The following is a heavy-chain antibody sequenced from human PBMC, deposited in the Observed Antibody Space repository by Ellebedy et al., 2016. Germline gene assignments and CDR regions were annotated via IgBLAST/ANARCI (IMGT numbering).Heavy chain of an antibody. CDR3: AKDPYYDSSGYYSYYFDY. D-gene: IGHD3-22*01. CDR1: GFTFSSYA. J-gene: IGHJ4*02. V-gene: IGHV3-23*01. Sequence: GESLKISXAASGFTFSSYAMSWVRQAPGKGLEWVSAISGSGGSTYYADSVKGRFTISRDNSKNTLYLQMNSLRAEDTAVYYCAKDPYYDSSGYYSYYFDYWGQGTLVTVSS. CDR2: ISGSGGST.